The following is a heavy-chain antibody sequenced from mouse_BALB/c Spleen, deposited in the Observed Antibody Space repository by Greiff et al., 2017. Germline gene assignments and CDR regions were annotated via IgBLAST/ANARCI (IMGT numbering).Heavy chain of an antibody. V-gene: IGHV3-2*02. CDR2: ISYSGST. CDR1: GYSITSDYA. Sequence: EVKLQESGPGLVKPSQSLSLTCTVTGYSITSDYAWNWIRQFPGNKLEWMGYISYSGSTSYNPSLKSRISITRDTSKNQFFLQLNSVTTEDTATYYCAREGYYVYYYAMDYWGQGTSVTVSS. D-gene: IGHD2-3*01. J-gene: IGHJ4*01. CDR3: AREGYYVYYYAMDY.